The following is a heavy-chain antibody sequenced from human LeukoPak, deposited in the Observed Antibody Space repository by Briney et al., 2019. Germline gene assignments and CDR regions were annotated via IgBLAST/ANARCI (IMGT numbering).Heavy chain of an antibody. Sequence: PSETLSLTCTVSGGSISSYYWSWIRQPPGKGLEWIGYIYYSGSTYYNPSLKSRVTISVDTSKNQFSLKLSSVTAADTAVYYCARDLGMATNPFDYWGQGTLVTVSS. J-gene: IGHJ4*02. CDR3: ARDLGMATNPFDY. D-gene: IGHD5-24*01. CDR1: GGSISSYY. CDR2: IYYSGST. V-gene: IGHV4-59*12.